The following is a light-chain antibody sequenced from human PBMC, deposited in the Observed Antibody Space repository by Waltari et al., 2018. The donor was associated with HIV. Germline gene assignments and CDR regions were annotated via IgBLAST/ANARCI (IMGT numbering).Light chain of an antibody. CDR1: QNINTY. CDR3: QQTYSTLALT. Sequence: DIQMTQSPSSLSASVGDGVTITCRASQNINTYLNWYQQQPGKAPRLLIYAASSLQSGVPSRFSGSGSGTEFTLTVRTLQPEDFATYYCQQTYSTLALTFGGGTKVDMK. V-gene: IGKV1-39*01. CDR2: AAS. J-gene: IGKJ4*01.